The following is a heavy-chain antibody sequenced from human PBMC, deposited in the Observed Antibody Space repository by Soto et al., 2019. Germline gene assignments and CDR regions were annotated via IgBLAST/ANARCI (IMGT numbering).Heavy chain of an antibody. Sequence: EVQLVESGGGLVQPGGSLKLSCAASGFTFSGSAMHWVRQASGKGLEWVGRIRSKANSYATAYAASVKGRFTISRDDSEDTAYLQMNSLKGEDTAVYYCTSLGVVGATTLGQGTLVTVSS. CDR2: IRSKANSYAT. CDR3: TSLGVVGATT. CDR1: GFTFSGSA. D-gene: IGHD1-26*01. J-gene: IGHJ5*02. V-gene: IGHV3-73*01.